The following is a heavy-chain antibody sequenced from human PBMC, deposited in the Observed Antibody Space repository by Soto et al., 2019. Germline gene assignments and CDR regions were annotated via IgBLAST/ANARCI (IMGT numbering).Heavy chain of an antibody. D-gene: IGHD3-22*01. CDR2: INAGNGNT. CDR3: ARGSGVVVITNFDY. J-gene: IGHJ4*02. V-gene: IGHV1-3*01. CDR1: GYTFTSYA. Sequence: ASVKVSCKASGYTFTSYAMHWVRQAPGQRLEWMGWINAGNGNTKYSQKFQGRVTITRDTSASTAYMELCSLRSEDTAVYYCARGSGVVVITNFDYWGQGTLVTVSS.